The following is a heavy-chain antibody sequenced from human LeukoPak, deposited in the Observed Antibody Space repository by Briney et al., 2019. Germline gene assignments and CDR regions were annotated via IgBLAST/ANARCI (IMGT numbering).Heavy chain of an antibody. D-gene: IGHD3-3*01. CDR1: GGSISSYY. CDR2: IYTIGST. Sequence: SETLSLTCTVSGGSISSYYWSWIRQPPGKGLEWIGYIYTIGSTNYNPSLKSRVTISVDTSKNQFSLKLSSVTAADTAVYYCARASYYDPPRAYYYYMNVWGKGTTVTVSS. V-gene: IGHV4-4*09. CDR3: ARASYYDPPRAYYYYMNV. J-gene: IGHJ6*03.